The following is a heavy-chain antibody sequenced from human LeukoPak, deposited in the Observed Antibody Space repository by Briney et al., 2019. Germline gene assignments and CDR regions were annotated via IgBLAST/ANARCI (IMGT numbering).Heavy chain of an antibody. CDR3: ARDSPRNSSSWYEIDY. Sequence: GGSLRLSCAASGFMFSKYDMHWVRQVTGKGLEWVSGIDRDGVTYYSGSVRGRFTISRDNSKNTLYLQMNSLRAEDTAVYYCARDSPRNSSSWYEIDYWGQGTLVTVSS. V-gene: IGHV3-13*01. CDR2: IDRDGVT. D-gene: IGHD6-13*01. CDR1: GFMFSKYD. J-gene: IGHJ4*02.